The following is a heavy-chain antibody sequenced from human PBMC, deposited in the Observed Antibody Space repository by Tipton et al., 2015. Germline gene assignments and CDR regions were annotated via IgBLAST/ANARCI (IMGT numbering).Heavy chain of an antibody. CDR2: IYYSGST. V-gene: IGHV4-61*01. Sequence: TLSLTCIVSGGSVSSGSYYWSWIRQPPGKGLEWFGHIYYSGSTNYNPSLKSRVTMSVDTSKNQFSLHLSSVTAADTAVYYCAGVPRASAGYNWFDPWSQGTLVSVSS. D-gene: IGHD6-13*01. J-gene: IGHJ5*02. CDR3: AGVPRASAGYNWFDP. CDR1: GGSVSSGSYY.